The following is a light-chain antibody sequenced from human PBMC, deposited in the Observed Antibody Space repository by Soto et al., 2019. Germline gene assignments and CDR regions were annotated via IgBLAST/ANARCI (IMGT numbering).Light chain of an antibody. Sequence: QSALTQPASVSGSPGQSITISCTGTSSDVGGYNYVSWYQQHQGKAPKLMIYEVSNRPSGVSNRFSGSKSGNTASLTISGLQAEDEADYYGSSYTSRSTVVFGGGTKLTVL. CDR2: EVS. CDR3: SSYTSRSTVV. J-gene: IGLJ2*01. CDR1: SSDVGGYNY. V-gene: IGLV2-14*01.